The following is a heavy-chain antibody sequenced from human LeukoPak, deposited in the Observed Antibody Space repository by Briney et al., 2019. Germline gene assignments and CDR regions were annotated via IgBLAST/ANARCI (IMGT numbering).Heavy chain of an antibody. CDR2: INHSGST. J-gene: IGHJ4*02. V-gene: IGHV4-34*01. Sequence: PSETLSLTCAVYGGSFSGYYWSWIRQPPGKGLEWIGEINHSGSTNYNPSLKSRVTISVDTSKNQFSLKLSSVTAADTAVYYCARTITMIGCLDYWGQGTPVTVSS. CDR1: GGSFSGYY. CDR3: ARTITMIGCLDY. D-gene: IGHD3-22*01.